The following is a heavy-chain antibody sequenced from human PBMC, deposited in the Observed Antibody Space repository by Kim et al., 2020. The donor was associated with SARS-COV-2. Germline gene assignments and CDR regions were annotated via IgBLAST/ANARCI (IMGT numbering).Heavy chain of an antibody. CDR2: ISWNSGSI. CDR1: GFTFDDYA. Sequence: GGSLRLSCAASGFTFDDYAMHWVRQAPGKGLEWVSGISWNSGSIGYADSVKGRFTISRDNAKNSLYLQMNSLRAEDTALYYCAKVVYGSGSYYDAFDIWG. CDR3: AKVVYGSGSYYDAFDI. J-gene: IGHJ3*02. V-gene: IGHV3-9*01. D-gene: IGHD3-10*01.